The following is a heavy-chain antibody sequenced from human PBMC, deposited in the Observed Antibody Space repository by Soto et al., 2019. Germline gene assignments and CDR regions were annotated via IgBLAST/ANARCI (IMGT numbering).Heavy chain of an antibody. V-gene: IGHV4-59*08. D-gene: IGHD3-22*01. CDR3: ARSRYYYDSSGYARGFDY. Sequence: SETLSLTCTVSGGSISTYYWSWIRQPPGKGLEWIGYIYYSGTTNYNPSLKSRVNISVDTSKNLFSLKLSFVTAADTALYYCARSRYYYDSSGYARGFDYWGQGSLVTVSS. CDR1: GGSISTYY. CDR2: IYYSGTT. J-gene: IGHJ4*02.